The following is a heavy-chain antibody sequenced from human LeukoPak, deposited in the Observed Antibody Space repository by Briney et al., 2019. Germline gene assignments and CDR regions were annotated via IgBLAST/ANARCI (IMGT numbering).Heavy chain of an antibody. J-gene: IGHJ6*03. CDR2: IYTSGST. CDR3: ARAKEVRYCSSTSCYTGCYYYYMDV. V-gene: IGHV4-4*07. D-gene: IGHD2-2*02. CDR1: GGSISSYY. Sequence: SETLSLTCTVSGGSISSYYWSWIRQPAGKGLEWIGRIYTSGSTNYNPSLKSRVTMSVDTSKNQFSLKLSSVTAADTAVYYCARAKEVRYCSSTSCYTGCYYYYMDVWGKGTTVTVSS.